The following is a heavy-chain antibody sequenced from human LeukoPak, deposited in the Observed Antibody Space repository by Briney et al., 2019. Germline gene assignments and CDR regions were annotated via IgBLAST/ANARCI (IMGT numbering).Heavy chain of an antibody. D-gene: IGHD2-15*01. V-gene: IGHV4-39*02. CDR3: ARERCSGGSCYLGGVLRGYFDS. CDR1: GGSISSSSYY. CDR2: IYYSGST. Sequence: SETLSLTCTVSGGSISSSSYYWGWVRQPPGKGLEWIGSIYYSGSTYYNPSLKSRVTISVDTSKNQFSLKLSSVTAADTAVYYCARERCSGGSCYLGGVLRGYFDSWGQGTLVTVSS. J-gene: IGHJ4*02.